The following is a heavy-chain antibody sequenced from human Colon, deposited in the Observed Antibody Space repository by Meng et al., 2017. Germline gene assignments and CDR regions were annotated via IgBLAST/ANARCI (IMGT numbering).Heavy chain of an antibody. V-gene: IGHV3-74*01. CDR3: TNDRLPH. D-gene: IGHD1-1*01. J-gene: IGHJ1*01. CDR1: GFTFTDHW. CDR2: VDPDENYP. Sequence: GGSLRLSCTASGFTFTDHWMHWVRQGPGKGLVWVSRVDPDENYPRYADSVKGRFTISRDNAKNTVFLQMNSLRAEDTGLYFCTNDRLPHWGQGAQVTVSS.